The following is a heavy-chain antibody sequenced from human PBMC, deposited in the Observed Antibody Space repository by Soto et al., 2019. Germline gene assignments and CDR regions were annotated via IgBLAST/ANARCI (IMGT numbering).Heavy chain of an antibody. CDR3: TRVNTLTSAWPFDY. V-gene: IGHV3-74*01. CDR1: GFTFSAFW. Sequence: GGSLRLSCEASGFTFSAFWMHWARQTPGKGLEWVARINSDGSGTTYADSVQGRFTISRDNAKNTVFLQMTSLRPEDTAVYFCTRVNTLTSAWPFDYWGQGALVTISS. CDR2: INSDGSGT. D-gene: IGHD6-19*01. J-gene: IGHJ4*02.